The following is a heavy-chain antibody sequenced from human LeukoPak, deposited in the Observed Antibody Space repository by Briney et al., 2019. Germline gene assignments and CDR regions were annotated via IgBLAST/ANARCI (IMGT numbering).Heavy chain of an antibody. V-gene: IGHV1-46*01. D-gene: IGHD2-15*01. J-gene: IGHJ5*02. CDR1: GYTFTSYY. Sequence: ASVKVSCKASGYTFTSYYMHWVRQAPGQGLEWMGIINPSGGSTSYAQKFQGRVTMTRDTSTSTVYMELSGLRSEDTAVYYCARALVHCSAGSCYKGNWFDPWGQGTLVTVSS. CDR2: INPSGGST. CDR3: ARALVHCSAGSCYKGNWFDP.